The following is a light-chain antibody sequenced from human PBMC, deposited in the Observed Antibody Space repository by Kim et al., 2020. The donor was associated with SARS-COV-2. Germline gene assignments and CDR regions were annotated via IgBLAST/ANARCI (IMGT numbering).Light chain of an antibody. CDR1: SGDVGGHNF. CDR3: SSYTDSSTVI. CDR2: DVS. J-gene: IGLJ2*01. V-gene: IGLV2-14*03. Sequence: GQPITISGTGSSGDVGGHNFVSWYQQHPGKAPKLMIYDVSIRPSGVSYRFSGSKSGNTASLTIAGLQADDEADYYCSSYTDSSTVIFGGGTQLTVL.